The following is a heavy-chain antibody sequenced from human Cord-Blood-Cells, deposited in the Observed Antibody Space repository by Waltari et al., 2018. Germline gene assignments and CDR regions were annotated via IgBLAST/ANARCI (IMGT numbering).Heavy chain of an antibody. CDR3: TREPVGKLAGYDY. Sequence: QVQLQESGPGLVKPSQTLSLTCTVSGGSISSGDYYWSWIRQPPGKGLEWIGYIYYSGSTYYNPTLKSRVTISVDTSKNQFSLKLSSVTAADTAVYYCTREPVGKLAGYDYWGQGTLVTVSS. D-gene: IGHD1-1*01. CDR2: IYYSGST. V-gene: IGHV4-30-4*08. J-gene: IGHJ4*02. CDR1: GGSISSGDYY.